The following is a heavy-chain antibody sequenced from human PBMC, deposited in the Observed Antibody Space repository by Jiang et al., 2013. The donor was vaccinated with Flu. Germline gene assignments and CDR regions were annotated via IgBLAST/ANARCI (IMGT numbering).Heavy chain of an antibody. Sequence: GAEVKKPGESLKISCKGSGYSFTSYWITWVRQMPGKGLEWMGRIDPSDSYTNYSPSFQGHVTISADESISTAYLQWSSLKASDTAMYYCARLGHYYGSGSYYKPIDYWGQGTLVTVSS. CDR1: GYSFTSYW. CDR3: ARLGHYYGSGSYYKPIDY. V-gene: IGHV5-10-1*01. CDR2: IDPSDSYT. D-gene: IGHD3-10*01. J-gene: IGHJ4*02.